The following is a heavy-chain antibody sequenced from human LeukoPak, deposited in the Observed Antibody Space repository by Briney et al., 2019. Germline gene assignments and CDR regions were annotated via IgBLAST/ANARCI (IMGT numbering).Heavy chain of an antibody. CDR3: ARYSGYDSAYYFDY. D-gene: IGHD5-12*01. Sequence: SVEVSCKASGGTFSNYGITWVRQAPGQGLEWMGGIIPIFGTANYAQKFQGRVTITADESTSTAYMELSSLRSEDTAVYYCARYSGYDSAYYFDYWGQGTLVTVSS. CDR1: GGTFSNYG. V-gene: IGHV1-69*13. J-gene: IGHJ4*02. CDR2: IIPIFGTA.